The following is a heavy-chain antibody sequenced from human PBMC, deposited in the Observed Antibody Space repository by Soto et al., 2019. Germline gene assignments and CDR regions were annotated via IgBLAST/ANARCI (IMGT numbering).Heavy chain of an antibody. CDR3: ARDRTTVTFWFDP. V-gene: IGHV4-30-4*01. D-gene: IGHD4-17*01. J-gene: IGHJ5*02. Sequence: SETLSLTCTVSGGSISSGDYYWSWIRQPPGKGLEWIGYIYYSGSTYYNPSLKSRVTISVDTSKNQFSLKLSSVTAADTAVYYCARDRTTVTFWFDPWGQGTLVTVSS. CDR2: IYYSGST. CDR1: GGSISSGDYY.